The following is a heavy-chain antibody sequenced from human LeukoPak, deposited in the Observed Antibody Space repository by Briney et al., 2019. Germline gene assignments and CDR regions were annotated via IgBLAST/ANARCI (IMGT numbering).Heavy chain of an antibody. CDR2: IYTSGST. J-gene: IGHJ4*02. CDR1: GGSISSYY. D-gene: IGHD3-22*01. CDR3: ARVKLNYYDSSGVQYYFDY. V-gene: IGHV4-4*07. Sequence: SETLSLTCTVSGGSISSYYWSWIRQPAGKGLEWIGRIYTSGSTNYNPSRKSRVTMSVDTSKNQFSLKLSSVTAADTAVYYCARVKLNYYDSSGVQYYFDYWGQGTLVTVSS.